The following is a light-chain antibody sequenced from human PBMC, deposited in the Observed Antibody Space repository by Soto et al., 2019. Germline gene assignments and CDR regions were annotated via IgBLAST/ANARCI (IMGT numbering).Light chain of an antibody. CDR2: DAS. CDR1: QSVSSY. J-gene: IGKJ4*01. V-gene: IGKV3-11*01. Sequence: EIVLTQSPATLSLSPGERVTLSCRASQSVSSYLAWYQQKPGQAPRLLLYDASNSATGIPARFSGSGSGTDFTLTISSLEPEDFAVYYCQQRSNWPLTFGGGTKVDIK. CDR3: QQRSNWPLT.